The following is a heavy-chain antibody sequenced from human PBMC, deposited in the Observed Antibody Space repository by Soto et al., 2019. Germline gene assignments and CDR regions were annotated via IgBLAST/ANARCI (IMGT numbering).Heavy chain of an antibody. Sequence: PGWSLRLSCAASGFAFSDHFMTWIRQSPGKGLEWVSYISSDSATIYYTDSVQGRFTVSRDNAKKSVYLQMNSLRADDTAVYYCASDIYYYASSYWGQGTLVTVSS. CDR1: GFAFSDHF. V-gene: IGHV3-11*01. J-gene: IGHJ4*02. CDR3: ASDIYYYASSY. D-gene: IGHD3-10*01. CDR2: ISSDSATI.